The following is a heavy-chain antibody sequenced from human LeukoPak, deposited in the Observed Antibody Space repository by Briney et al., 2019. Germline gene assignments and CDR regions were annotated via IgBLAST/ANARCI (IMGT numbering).Heavy chain of an antibody. CDR1: GFTVCSSY. CDR3: AGPLIAAAGTTDY. V-gene: IGHV3-66*01. CDR2: IYSGGST. D-gene: IGHD6-13*01. J-gene: IGHJ4*02. Sequence: PGGSLRLSCPASGFTVCSSYMSWVRQAPGKGLEWVSVIYSGGSTYYADSVKGRFTISRDNSKNTLYLQMNSLRAEDTAVYYCAGPLIAAAGTTDYWGQGTLVTVSS.